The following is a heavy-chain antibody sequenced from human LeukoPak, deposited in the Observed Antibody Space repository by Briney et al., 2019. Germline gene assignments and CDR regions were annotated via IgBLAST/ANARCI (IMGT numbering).Heavy chain of an antibody. CDR1: GYTFTSYG. CDR2: ISAYNGNT. CDR3: ARGRHFGLDILTGPLDY. D-gene: IGHD3-9*01. J-gene: IGHJ4*02. Sequence: ASVKVSCKASGYTFTSYGISWVRQAPGQGLEWMGWISAYNGNTNYAQKLQGRVTMTPDTSTSTAYMELRSLRSDDTAVYYCARGRHFGLDILTGPLDYWGQGTLVTVSS. V-gene: IGHV1-18*04.